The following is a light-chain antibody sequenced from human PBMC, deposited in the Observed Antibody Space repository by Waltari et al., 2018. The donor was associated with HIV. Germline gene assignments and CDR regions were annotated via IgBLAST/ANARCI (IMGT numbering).Light chain of an antibody. J-gene: IGKJ2*01. Sequence: IKMTQSPSSLSSSVGDSGTITGRASWPISTFLNWYQQTPGSAPNVLISGASSLKSGVPNRFSGSGSGTFFTLAIDGLQSEDFAIYYCQQSFLTPDTFGQGTKLELK. CDR2: GAS. V-gene: IGKV1-39*01. CDR3: QQSFLTPDT. CDR1: WPISTF.